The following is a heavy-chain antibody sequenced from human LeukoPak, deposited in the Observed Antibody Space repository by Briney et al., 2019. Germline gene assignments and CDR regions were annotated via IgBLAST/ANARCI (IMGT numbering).Heavy chain of an antibody. V-gene: IGHV3-21*01. CDR2: ISSSGTYI. CDR3: ARDFVNSGYYFVY. D-gene: IGHD3-22*01. Sequence: GGSLRLSCAASGFTFSRFSMNWVRQAPGKGLEWVSSISSSGTYIYYADSVKGRFTISRDSAKNSLYLQMNSLRAEDTAVYYCARDFVNSGYYFVYWGQGTLVTVSS. CDR1: GFTFSRFS. J-gene: IGHJ4*02.